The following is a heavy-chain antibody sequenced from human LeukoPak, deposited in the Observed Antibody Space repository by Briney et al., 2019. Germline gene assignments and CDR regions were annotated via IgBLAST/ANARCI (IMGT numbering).Heavy chain of an antibody. CDR1: GGSFSGYY. D-gene: IGHD3-22*01. CDR2: INHSGST. Sequence: SETLSLTCAVYGGSFSGYYWSWIRQPPGKGLEWIGEINHSGSTNYNPSLKSRVTRSVDTSKNQFSLKLSSVTAADTAVYYCARGIPRGHYYDSSGYRFDYWGQGTLVTVSS. CDR3: ARGIPRGHYYDSSGYRFDY. J-gene: IGHJ4*02. V-gene: IGHV4-34*01.